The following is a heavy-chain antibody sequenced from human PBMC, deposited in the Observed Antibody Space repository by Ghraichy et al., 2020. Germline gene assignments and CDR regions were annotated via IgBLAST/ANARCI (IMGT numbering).Heavy chain of an antibody. V-gene: IGHV6-1*01. CDR2: TYYRSKWYN. CDR1: GDSVSSNSAA. CDR3: AREGDGYREPQRRGDFDY. Sequence: SQTLSLTCAISGDSVSSNSAAWNWIRQSPSRGLEWLGRTYYRSKWYNDYAVSVKSRITINPDTSKNQFSLQLNSVTPEDTAVYYCAREGDGYREPQRRGDFDYWGQGTLVTVSS. D-gene: IGHD5-24*01. J-gene: IGHJ4*02.